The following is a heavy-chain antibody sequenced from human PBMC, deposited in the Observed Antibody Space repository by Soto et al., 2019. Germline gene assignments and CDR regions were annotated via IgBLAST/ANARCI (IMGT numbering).Heavy chain of an antibody. V-gene: IGHV3-30-3*01. CDR1: GFTFSSYA. J-gene: IGHJ5*02. CDR2: ISYDGSNK. CDR3: ARGLAAADNTFWFDH. D-gene: IGHD3-16*01. Sequence: LRLSCAASGFTFSSYAMQWVRQAPGKGLEWVAVISYDGSNKYYADSVKGRFTISRDNSKNTLYLQMNSLRAEDTAVYYCARGLAAADNTFWFDHWGQGTLVTVYS.